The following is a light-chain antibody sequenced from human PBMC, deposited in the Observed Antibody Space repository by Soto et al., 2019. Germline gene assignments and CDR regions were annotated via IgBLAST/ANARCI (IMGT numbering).Light chain of an antibody. Sequence: IVLTQSPGTLSLSPGERATLSCSATQSVDSRTLAWYQQKTGQPPRLLIFGISNRATGIPDRFSGSGSGADFTLTISGLEPEDFAVYYCQQYHNSLTFGQGTKVEIK. V-gene: IGKV3-20*01. CDR3: QQYHNSLT. J-gene: IGKJ1*01. CDR2: GIS. CDR1: QSVDSRT.